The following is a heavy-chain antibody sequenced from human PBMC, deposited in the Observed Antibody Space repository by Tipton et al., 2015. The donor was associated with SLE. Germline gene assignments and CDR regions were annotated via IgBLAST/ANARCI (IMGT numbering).Heavy chain of an antibody. J-gene: IGHJ3*02. CDR2: IYYSGST. V-gene: IGHV4-59*08. Sequence: TLSLTCAVSGYSISSSYYWSWIRQPPGKGLEWIGYIYYSGSTNYNPSLKSRVTISVDTSKNQFSLKLSSVTAADTAVYYCARSLATDAFDIWGQGTMVTVSS. CDR1: GYSISSSYY. CDR3: ARSLATDAFDI.